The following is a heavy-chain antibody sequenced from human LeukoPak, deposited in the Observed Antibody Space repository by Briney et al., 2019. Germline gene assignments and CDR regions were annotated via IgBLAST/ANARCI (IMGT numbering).Heavy chain of an antibody. Sequence: ASVKVSCKASGYTFTGYYMHWVRQAPGQGLEWMGWINPDSGGTNYAQKFQGRVTMTRDTSISTAYMELSRLRSDDTAVYYCARDRIAIFGVVTHGYFDYWGQGTLVTVSS. CDR3: ARDRIAIFGVVTHGYFDY. V-gene: IGHV1-2*02. D-gene: IGHD3-3*01. CDR1: GYTFTGYY. CDR2: INPDSGGT. J-gene: IGHJ4*02.